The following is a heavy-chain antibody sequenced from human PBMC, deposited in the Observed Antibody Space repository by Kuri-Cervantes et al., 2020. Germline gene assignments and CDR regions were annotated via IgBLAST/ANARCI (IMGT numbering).Heavy chain of an antibody. CDR2: INPNSGGT. Sequence: GGSLRLSCKASGYTFTGYYMHWVRQAPGQGLEWMGWINPNSGGTNYAQKFQGRVTMTRDTSISTAYMELSRLRSDDTAVYYCARDSKTGTHRLGYDYWGQGTLVTVSS. D-gene: IGHD1-1*01. J-gene: IGHJ4*02. V-gene: IGHV1-2*02. CDR1: GYTFTGYY. CDR3: ARDSKTGTHRLGYDY.